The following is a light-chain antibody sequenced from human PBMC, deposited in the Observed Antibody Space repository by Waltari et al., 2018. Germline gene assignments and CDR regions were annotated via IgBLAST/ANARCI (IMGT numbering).Light chain of an antibody. CDR1: SIAVGGYNF. CDR2: DVT. J-gene: IGLJ3*02. CDR3: SSYRSTNTVV. Sequence: QSALTQPASVSGSPGQSVTLSCPGTSIAVGGYNFLSWYQQHPGRSPKLMIYDVTHRPSGVSTRFSGSKSGDTASLTISGLQAADEAEYYCSSYRSTNTVVFGGGTQLTV. V-gene: IGLV2-14*03.